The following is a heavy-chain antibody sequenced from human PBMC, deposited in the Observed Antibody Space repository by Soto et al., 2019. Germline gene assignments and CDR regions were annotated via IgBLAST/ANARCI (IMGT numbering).Heavy chain of an antibody. D-gene: IGHD3-16*01. CDR3: TLEGSAYHDAFHI. CDR1: GFPFRNYA. V-gene: IGHV3-30-3*01. Sequence: QVQLVESGGGVVQPGRSLRLSCAASGFPFRNYAIHWVRQAPGKGLEWVAVISYDGNNEYTADSVEGRFTVSRDKSKNTLYLQMNSLRPEDTAVYRCTLEGSAYHDAFHIWGPGTMVTVSS. J-gene: IGHJ3*02. CDR2: ISYDGNNE.